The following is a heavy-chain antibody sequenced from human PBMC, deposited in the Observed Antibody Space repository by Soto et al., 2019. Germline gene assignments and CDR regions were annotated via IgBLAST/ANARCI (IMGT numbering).Heavy chain of an antibody. J-gene: IGHJ6*03. CDR3: ASSSSYPPPVFGYYYYMDV. V-gene: IGHV4-31*03. CDR1: GGSISSGGYY. Sequence: SETLSLTCTVSGGSISSGGYYWSWIRQHPGKGLEWIGYIYYSGSTYYNPSLKSRVTISVDTSKNQFSLKLSSVTAADTAVYYCASSSSYPPPVFGYYYYMDVWGKGTTVTVSS. D-gene: IGHD1-26*01. CDR2: IYYSGST.